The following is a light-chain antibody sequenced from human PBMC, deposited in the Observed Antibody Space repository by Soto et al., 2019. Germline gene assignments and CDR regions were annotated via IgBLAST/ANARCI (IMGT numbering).Light chain of an antibody. J-gene: IGKJ4*01. CDR2: RTF. Sequence: DIVLTQSPGTLSLSPGERATLSCRASQSVRSTSLAWYQQKPGQAPRLLIYRTFNRATGIPDRFSGSGSGTDFTLTISRLEPEDFAVYFCQQFSRPPLTFGGGTKVEI. CDR3: QQFSRPPLT. V-gene: IGKV3-20*01. CDR1: QSVRSTS.